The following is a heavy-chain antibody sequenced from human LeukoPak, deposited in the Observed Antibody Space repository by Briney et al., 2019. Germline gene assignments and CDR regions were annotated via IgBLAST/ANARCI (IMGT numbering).Heavy chain of an antibody. J-gene: IGHJ4*02. V-gene: IGHV3-30*02. D-gene: IGHD6-13*01. Sequence: PGGSLRLSCAASGFTFSSYGMHWARQAPGKGLEWVAFIRYDGSNKYYADSVKGRFTISRDNSKNTLYLQMNSLRAEDTAVYYCAKEPSSSWYYFDYWGQGTLVTVSS. CDR3: AKEPSSSWYYFDY. CDR1: GFTFSSYG. CDR2: IRYDGSNK.